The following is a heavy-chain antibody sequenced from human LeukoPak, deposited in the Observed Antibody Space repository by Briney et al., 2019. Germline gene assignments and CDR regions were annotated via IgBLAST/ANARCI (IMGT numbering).Heavy chain of an antibody. CDR2: INAYHGNT. D-gene: IGHD4-17*01. CDR3: ARGLGPDYGDYVYGY. V-gene: IGHV1-18*01. CDR1: GYTFTSYG. J-gene: IGHJ4*02. Sequence: ASVKVSCKASGYTFTSYGISWVRQAPGQGLEWMGWINAYHGNTNYAQKIQGRVTMTTDTSTSTAYMELRSPRSDDTAVYYCARGLGPDYGDYVYGYWGQGTLVTVSS.